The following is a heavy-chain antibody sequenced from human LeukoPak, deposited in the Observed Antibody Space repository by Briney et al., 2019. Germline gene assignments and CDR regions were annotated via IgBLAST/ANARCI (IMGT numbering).Heavy chain of an antibody. Sequence: GGSLRLSCAASGFTFSNYWMSWVRQAPGKGLEWVANIKQDGSDKYYVDSVKGRFTISRDNAKNSLYLQMNSLRAEDTAVYYCARRHASSSRDYWGQGPWSPSPQ. CDR2: IKQDGSDK. CDR1: GFTFSNYW. D-gene: IGHD6-6*01. J-gene: IGHJ4*02. CDR3: ARRHASSSRDY. V-gene: IGHV3-7*01.